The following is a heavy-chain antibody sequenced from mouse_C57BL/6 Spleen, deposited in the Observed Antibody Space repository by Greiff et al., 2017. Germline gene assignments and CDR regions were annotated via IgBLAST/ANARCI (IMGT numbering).Heavy chain of an antibody. D-gene: IGHD1-1*01. V-gene: IGHV3-1*01. J-gene: IGHJ1*03. CDR3: ARNHYYGSSFDV. CDR1: GYSITSGYD. CDR2: ISYSGST. Sequence: EVQLVESGPGMVKPSQSLSLTCTVTGYSITSGYDWHWIRHFPGNKLEWMGYISYSGSTNYNPSLKSRISITHDTSKNHFFLKLNSVTTEDTATYYCARNHYYGSSFDVWGTGTTVTVSS.